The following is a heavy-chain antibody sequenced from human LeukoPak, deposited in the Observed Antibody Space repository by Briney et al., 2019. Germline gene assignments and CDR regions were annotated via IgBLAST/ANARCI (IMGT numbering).Heavy chain of an antibody. J-gene: IGHJ6*03. CDR2: ISATNTDI. CDR3: ARDRCSGGGCYFYYMDV. Sequence: GGSLRLSCAASGFTFSSSAMSWVRQAPGKGLEWVSYISATNTDIHYTDSVKGRFTISRDKAKNSLYLQMNSLSAEDTAVYYCARDRCSGGGCYFYYMDVWGKGTTVAISS. V-gene: IGHV3-21*04. CDR1: GFTFSSSA. D-gene: IGHD2-15*01.